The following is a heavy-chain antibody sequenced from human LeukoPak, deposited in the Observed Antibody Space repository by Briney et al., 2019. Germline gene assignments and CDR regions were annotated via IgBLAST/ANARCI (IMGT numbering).Heavy chain of an antibody. Sequence: SVKVSCKASGYTFTSYDISWVRQAPGQGLEWMGRIIPILGIANYAQKFQGRVTITADKSTSTAYMELSSLRSEDTAVYYCAREGSYYDSSGYYHWGQGTLVTVSS. D-gene: IGHD3-22*01. CDR1: GYTFTSYD. J-gene: IGHJ5*02. CDR3: AREGSYYDSSGYYH. CDR2: IIPILGIA. V-gene: IGHV1-69*04.